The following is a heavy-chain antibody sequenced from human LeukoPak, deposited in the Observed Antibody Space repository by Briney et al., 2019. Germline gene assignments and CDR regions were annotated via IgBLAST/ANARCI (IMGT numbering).Heavy chain of an antibody. CDR3: ARSPLDSYYCYYGMDV. V-gene: IGHV1-69*04. J-gene: IGHJ6*02. CDR1: GGTFSSYA. CDR2: IIPILGIA. D-gene: IGHD3-16*02. Sequence: ASVKVSCKASGGTFSSYAISWVRQAAGQGLEWMGRIIPILGIANYAQKFQGRVTITADKSTSTAYMELSSLRSEDTAVYYCARSPLDSYYCYYGMDVWGQGTTVTVSS.